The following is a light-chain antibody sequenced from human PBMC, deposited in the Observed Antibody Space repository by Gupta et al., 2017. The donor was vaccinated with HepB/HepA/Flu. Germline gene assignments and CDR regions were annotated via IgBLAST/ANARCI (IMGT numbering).Light chain of an antibody. CDR3: CSYAGSSLV. CDR2: DVN. V-gene: IGLV2-23*02. Sequence: QSALTQPASVSGSPGQSITISCTGNSSDVGSYNLVSWYQHHPGKAPKLMIYDVNKWPSGVSNRFSGSKSGTSASLTISGLHAEDEAYYYCCSYAGSSLVFGGGTKLTVL. CDR1: SSDVGSYNL. J-gene: IGLJ3*02.